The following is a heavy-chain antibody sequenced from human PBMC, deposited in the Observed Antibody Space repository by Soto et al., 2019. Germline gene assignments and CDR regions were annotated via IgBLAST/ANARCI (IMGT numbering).Heavy chain of an antibody. D-gene: IGHD2-2*01. V-gene: IGHV1-24*01. CDR2: FDPEDGDT. J-gene: IGHJ3*02. CDR1: GYTLTELS. Sequence: ASVKVSCKVSGYTLTELSMHWVRQAPGKGLEWMGGFDPEDGDTIYAQKSQGRVTMTEDTSTDTAYMELSSLRSEDTAVYYCATLGHPDIVVVPAAIDRNAFDIWGQGTMVTVSS. CDR3: ATLGHPDIVVVPAAIDRNAFDI.